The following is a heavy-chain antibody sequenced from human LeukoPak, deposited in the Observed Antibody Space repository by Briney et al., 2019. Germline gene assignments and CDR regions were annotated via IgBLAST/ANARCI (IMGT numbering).Heavy chain of an antibody. Sequence: ASVKVSCKASGGTFSNYAISWVRQAPGQGLEWMGRIIPILAIANYAQKFQGRVTLTADKSTNTAYMELSSLRSEDTAMYYCARVYCSRTSCYNWFDPWGQGPLVTVSS. CDR2: IIPILAIA. CDR1: GGTFSNYA. D-gene: IGHD2-2*01. V-gene: IGHV1-69*04. J-gene: IGHJ5*02. CDR3: ARVYCSRTSCYNWFDP.